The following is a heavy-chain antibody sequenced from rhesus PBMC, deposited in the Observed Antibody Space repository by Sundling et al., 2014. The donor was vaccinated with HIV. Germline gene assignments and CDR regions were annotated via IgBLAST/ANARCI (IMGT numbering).Heavy chain of an antibody. CDR3: ARDYYSGRPLDY. V-gene: IGHV4-127*01. CDR2: IGANGDNT. D-gene: IGHD3-16*01. Sequence: QVQLQGSGPGLVKPSETLSLTCVVSGYSISSGYGWSWVRQSPGKGLEWIGYIGANGDNTNYNPSLKSRVTISKDTSQNQFSLKLRSVTAADTAVYYCARDYYSGRPLDYWGQGVLVTVSS. CDR1: GYSISSGYG. J-gene: IGHJ4*01.